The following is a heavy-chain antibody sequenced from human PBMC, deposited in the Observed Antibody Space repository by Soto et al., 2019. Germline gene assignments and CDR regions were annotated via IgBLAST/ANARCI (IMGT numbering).Heavy chain of an antibody. D-gene: IGHD1-26*01. CDR3: AKDLSSQRASILGD. V-gene: IGHV3-30*18. Sequence: QVQLVESGGGVVQPGRSLRLSCAASGFTFSSYGMHWVRQAPGKGLEWVAVISYDGSNKYYADSVKGRFTISRDNSKNSLYLHIISLSAQFTAVYYCAKDLSSQRASILGDWGQGTLVTVSS. CDR1: GFTFSSYG. J-gene: IGHJ4*02. CDR2: ISYDGSNK.